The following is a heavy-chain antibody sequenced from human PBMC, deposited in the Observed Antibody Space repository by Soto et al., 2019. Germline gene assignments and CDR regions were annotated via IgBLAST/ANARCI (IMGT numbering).Heavy chain of an antibody. D-gene: IGHD3-10*01. CDR2: IKQDGSEK. Sequence: GGSLRLSCAASGFTFSSYWMSWVRQAPGKGLEWVANIKQDGSEKYYVDSVKGRFTISRDNAKNSLYLQMNSLRAEDTAVYYCAREDVRGVWFGELLDAFDIWGQGTMVTVSS. V-gene: IGHV3-7*01. CDR3: AREDVRGVWFGELLDAFDI. CDR1: GFTFSSYW. J-gene: IGHJ3*02.